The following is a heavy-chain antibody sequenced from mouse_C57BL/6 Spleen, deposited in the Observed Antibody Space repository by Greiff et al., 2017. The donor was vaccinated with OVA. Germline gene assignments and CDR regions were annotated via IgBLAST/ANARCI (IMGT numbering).Heavy chain of an antibody. CDR3: ARETTVGYFDV. CDR2: INYDGSST. J-gene: IGHJ1*03. Sequence: EVNVVESEGGLVQPGSSMKLSCTASGFTFSDYYMAWVRQVPEKGLEWVANINYDGSSTYYLDSLKSRFIISRDNAKNILYLQMSSLKSEDTATYYCARETTVGYFDVWGTGTTVTVSS. CDR1: GFTFSDYY. V-gene: IGHV5-16*01. D-gene: IGHD1-1*01.